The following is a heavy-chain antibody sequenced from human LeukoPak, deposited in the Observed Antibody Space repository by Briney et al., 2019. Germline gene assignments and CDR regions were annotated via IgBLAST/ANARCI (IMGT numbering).Heavy chain of an antibody. CDR1: AFSFSNYN. J-gene: IGHJ4*02. CDR3: ASLWIDLVVVVDY. Sequence: GGSLRLSCAASAFSFSNYNMNWVRQAPGKGLEWVSSITSSGSYIYYADSVKGRFTISRDNAKNSLYLQMNSLRAEDTAVYYCASLWIDLVVVVDYWGQGALVTVSS. V-gene: IGHV3-21*01. D-gene: IGHD2-15*01. CDR2: ITSSGSYI.